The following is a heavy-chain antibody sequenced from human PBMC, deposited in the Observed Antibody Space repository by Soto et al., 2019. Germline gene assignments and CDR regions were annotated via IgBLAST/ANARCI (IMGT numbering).Heavy chain of an antibody. CDR3: ARGLITGSQYSGGWYYFDS. Sequence: SETQSLTNNVSGDYITSSFGSWVRQPPGKGLEWIGYIHHSGRTNYNPSLKSRVTMSVDTSKNQVSLELSSVTAADTAVYYCARGLITGSQYSGGWYYFDSWGQGTQVTVSS. D-gene: IGHD1-26*01. J-gene: IGHJ4*02. CDR1: GDYITSSF. V-gene: IGHV4-59*12. CDR2: IHHSGRT.